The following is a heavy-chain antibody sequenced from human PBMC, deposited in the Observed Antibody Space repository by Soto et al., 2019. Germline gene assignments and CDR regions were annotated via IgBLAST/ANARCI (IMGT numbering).Heavy chain of an antibody. Sequence: GASVEVSCMASGYTFTSYGINWVRQAAGQGLEWMGWISAYNGNTNYAQKLQGRVTMTTDTSTSTAYMELRSLRSDDTAVYYCARDLVVAAPTTYLYYFDYWGQGTLVTVSS. V-gene: IGHV1-18*01. CDR1: GYTFTSYG. D-gene: IGHD2-15*01. CDR2: ISAYNGNT. CDR3: ARDLVVAAPTTYLYYFDY. J-gene: IGHJ4*02.